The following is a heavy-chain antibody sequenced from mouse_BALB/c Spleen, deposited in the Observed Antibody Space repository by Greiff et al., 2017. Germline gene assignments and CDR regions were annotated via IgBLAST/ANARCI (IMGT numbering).Heavy chain of an antibody. J-gene: IGHJ3*01. CDR1: GFTFSSYA. CDR3: ASYYYGSSYAPWFAY. D-gene: IGHD1-1*01. CDR2: ISSGGST. Sequence: DVKLVESGGGLVKPGGSLKLSCAASGFTFSSYAMSWVRQTPEKRLEWVASISSGGSTYYPDSVKGRFTISRDNARNILYLQMSSLRSEDTAMYYCASYYYGSSYAPWFAYWGQGTLVTVSA. V-gene: IGHV5-6-5*01.